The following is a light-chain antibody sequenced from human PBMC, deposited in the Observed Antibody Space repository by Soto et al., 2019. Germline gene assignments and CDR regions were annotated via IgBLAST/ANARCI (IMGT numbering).Light chain of an antibody. Sequence: DIVMTQSPDSLAVSLGERATINCKSSQSVLYSSNNKNYLAWYQHKPGQPPKLLIYWASTRESGVPDRFSGSGPGTDFTLTISSLQAEDVALYYCQQCFSTPRTFGQGTKVDIK. CDR3: QQCFSTPRT. CDR2: WAS. CDR1: QSVLYSSNNKNY. V-gene: IGKV4-1*01. J-gene: IGKJ1*01.